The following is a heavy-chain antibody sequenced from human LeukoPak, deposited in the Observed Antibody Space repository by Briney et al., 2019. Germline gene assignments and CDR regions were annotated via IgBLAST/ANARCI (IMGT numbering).Heavy chain of an antibody. CDR1: DDSISDYY. D-gene: IGHD3-16*01. Sequence: SETLSLTCTVSDDSISDYYRGWIRQPPGKGLEWIGYIHNSGTSTYSLSLKSRVTISADTSKNQFSLKLNSMTTADTAVYYCTRGAGWLIDYWGQGILVTVSS. CDR2: IHNSGTS. V-gene: IGHV4-59*01. CDR3: TRGAGWLIDY. J-gene: IGHJ4*02.